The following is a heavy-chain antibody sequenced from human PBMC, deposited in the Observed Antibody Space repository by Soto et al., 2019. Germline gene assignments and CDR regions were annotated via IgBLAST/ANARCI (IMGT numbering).Heavy chain of an antibody. CDR1: GYSFTNYW. D-gene: IGHD4-17*01. Sequence: GESLKISCKDSGYSFTNYWIAWVRQMPGKGLEWMGIIYPGDSRTRYSPSFQGQVTISVDKSISTVYLQWSSLKASDTAMYYCARDLDYGGNSEVSDIWGQGTMVTVSS. CDR3: ARDLDYGGNSEVSDI. V-gene: IGHV5-51*01. J-gene: IGHJ3*02. CDR2: IYPGDSRT.